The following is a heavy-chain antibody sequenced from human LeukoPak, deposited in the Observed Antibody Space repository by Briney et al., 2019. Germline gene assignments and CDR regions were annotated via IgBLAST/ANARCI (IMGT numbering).Heavy chain of an antibody. V-gene: IGHV3-21*01. J-gene: IGHJ3*02. CDR1: GFTFSSYS. D-gene: IGHD4-17*01. Sequence: GGSLRLSCAASGFTFSSYSMNWVRQAPGKGLEWVSSISSSSSYIYYADSVKGRFTISRDNAKNSLYLQMNSLRAEDTAVYYCAGDDYGDYRNAFDIWGQGTMVTVSS. CDR2: ISSSSSYI. CDR3: AGDDYGDYRNAFDI.